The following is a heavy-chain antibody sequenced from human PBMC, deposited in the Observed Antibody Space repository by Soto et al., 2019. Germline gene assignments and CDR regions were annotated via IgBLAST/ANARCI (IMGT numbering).Heavy chain of an antibody. CDR3: DLRAPTTVATSWFHP. CDR2: IYHSGST. V-gene: IGHV4-4*02. D-gene: IGHD4-17*01. J-gene: IGHJ5*02. Sequence: LQPLCVTCGVAGGTIIDSNGWRSVRQTTGKGLEWSGEIYHSGSTNYNPSLKSRVTISVDKSKNQFSLKLSSVTAADTAVYYCDLRAPTTVATSWFHPCCKG. CDR1: GGTIIDSNG.